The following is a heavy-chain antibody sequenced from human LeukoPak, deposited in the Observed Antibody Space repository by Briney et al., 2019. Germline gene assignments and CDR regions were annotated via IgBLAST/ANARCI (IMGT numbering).Heavy chain of an antibody. CDR1: GYTFTGYY. V-gene: IGHV1-8*02. Sequence: ASVKVSCKASGYTFTGYYMHWVRQAPGQGLEWMGWINPNSGNTGYAQKFQGRVTMTRNTSISTAYMELSSLRSEDTAVYYCAREEDSSSWYRRYYYGMDVWGQGTTVTVSS. J-gene: IGHJ6*02. D-gene: IGHD6-13*01. CDR2: INPNSGNT. CDR3: AREEDSSSWYRRYYYGMDV.